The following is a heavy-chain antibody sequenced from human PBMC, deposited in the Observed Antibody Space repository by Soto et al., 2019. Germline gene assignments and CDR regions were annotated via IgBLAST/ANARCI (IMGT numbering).Heavy chain of an antibody. CDR2: IYYSGST. CDR1: GGSISSGGYY. V-gene: IGHV4-31*03. Sequence: SETLSLTCTVSGGSISSGGYYWSWIRQHPGKGLEWIGYIYYSGSTYYNPSLKSRVTISVDTSKNQFSLKLSSVTAADTAVYYCARTWLNDAEYFQHWGQGXLVTVYS. J-gene: IGHJ1*01. D-gene: IGHD5-12*01. CDR3: ARTWLNDAEYFQH.